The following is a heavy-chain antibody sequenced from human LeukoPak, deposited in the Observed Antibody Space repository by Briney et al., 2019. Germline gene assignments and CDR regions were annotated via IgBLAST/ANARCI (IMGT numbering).Heavy chain of an antibody. CDR3: AKVAYYYYMDV. V-gene: IGHV3-23*01. J-gene: IGHJ6*03. CDR2: ISGSGGTT. CDR1: GFTFSSYA. Sequence: GGSLRLSCAASGFTFSSYAMTWVRQAPGMALEWVSDISGSGGTTYYADSVKGRFNISRDNFKNRLYLQMNSLRAEDTAVYFCAKVAYYYYMDVWGRGTPVTISS.